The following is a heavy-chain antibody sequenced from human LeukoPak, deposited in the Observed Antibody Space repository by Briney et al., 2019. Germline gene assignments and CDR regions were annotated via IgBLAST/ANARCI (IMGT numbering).Heavy chain of an antibody. Sequence: SETLSLTCTVSGYSISSGYYWGWIRQRPGEGLEWIGSIYHSGSTYYNPSLKSRVTISVDTSKNQFSLKLSSVTAADTAVYYCVRRKDVTFDIWGQGTMVTVSS. CDR3: VRRKDVTFDI. V-gene: IGHV4-38-2*02. CDR2: IYHSGST. CDR1: GYSISSGYY. J-gene: IGHJ3*02.